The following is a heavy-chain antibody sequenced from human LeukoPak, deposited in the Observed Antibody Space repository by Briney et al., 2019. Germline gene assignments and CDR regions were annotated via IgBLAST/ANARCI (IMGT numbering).Heavy chain of an antibody. J-gene: IGHJ5*02. Sequence: SVKVSCKASGGTFSSYAISWVRQAPGQGLEWMGGIIPIFGTANYAQKFQGRVTIAADESTSTAYMELSSLRSEDTAVYYCAKQVYSYGYWGTRWFDPWGQGTLVTVSS. CDR2: IIPIFGTA. CDR3: AKQVYSYGYWGTRWFDP. V-gene: IGHV1-69*13. CDR1: GGTFSSYA. D-gene: IGHD5-18*01.